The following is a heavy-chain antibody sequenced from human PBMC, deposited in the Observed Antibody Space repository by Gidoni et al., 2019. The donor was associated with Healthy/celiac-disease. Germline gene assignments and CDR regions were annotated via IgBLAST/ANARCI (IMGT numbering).Heavy chain of an antibody. CDR3: TRHAAGANWGSN. J-gene: IGHJ4*02. Sequence: EVELVEAGGGSVQPGGSLKHSCTANAFPSSGSAMHWARQASGKGLAWVGRIRSKATSYATAYAASVIGRFTISRDDSKTTAYLQMNSLKPEDTAVYYCTRHAAGANWGSNWGQGTLVTVSS. CDR2: IRSKATSYAT. CDR1: AFPSSGSA. D-gene: IGHD7-27*01. V-gene: IGHV3-73*01.